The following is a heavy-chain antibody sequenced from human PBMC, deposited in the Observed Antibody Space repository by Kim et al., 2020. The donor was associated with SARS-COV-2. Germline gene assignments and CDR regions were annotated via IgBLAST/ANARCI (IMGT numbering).Heavy chain of an antibody. D-gene: IGHD3-10*01. CDR2: INPSGGST. Sequence: ASVKVSCKASGYTFTSYYMHWVRQAPGQGLEWMGIINPSGGSTSYAQKFQGRVTMTRDTSTSTVYMELSSLRSEDTAVYYCARDPLGMVRGVIIDYYGMDVWGQGTTVTVSS. CDR1: GYTFTSYY. J-gene: IGHJ6*02. CDR3: ARDPLGMVRGVIIDYYGMDV. V-gene: IGHV1-46*01.